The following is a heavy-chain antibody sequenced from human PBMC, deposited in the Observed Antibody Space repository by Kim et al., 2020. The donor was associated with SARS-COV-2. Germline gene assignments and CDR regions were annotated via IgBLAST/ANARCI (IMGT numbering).Heavy chain of an antibody. D-gene: IGHD3-9*01. V-gene: IGHV1-69*13. CDR2: IIPIFGTA. CDR3: ARVEPHYDILTGSTLYYYYGMDV. Sequence: SVKVSCKASGGTFSSYAISWVRQAPGQGLEWMGGIIPIFGTANYAQKFQGRVTITADESTSTAYMELSSLRSEDTAVYYCARVEPHYDILTGSTLYYYYGMDVWGQGTTVTVSS. J-gene: IGHJ6*02. CDR1: GGTFSSYA.